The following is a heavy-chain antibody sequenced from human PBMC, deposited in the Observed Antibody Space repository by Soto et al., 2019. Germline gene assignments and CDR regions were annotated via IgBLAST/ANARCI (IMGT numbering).Heavy chain of an antibody. V-gene: IGHV3-74*01. CDR3: VRGTSAWKGVDV. CDR2: IRPDGSNT. D-gene: IGHD1-1*01. CDR1: GFLFRSYW. Sequence: EVQLVESGGDLVQPGESLRLSCVPSGFLFRSYWMHWVRQTPAKGLVWVSEIRPDGSNTNYADSVRGRFTMSRDNAKNALYLQMNSLRVEDTGVYYCVRGTSAWKGVDVWGQVTTVIVSS. J-gene: IGHJ6*02.